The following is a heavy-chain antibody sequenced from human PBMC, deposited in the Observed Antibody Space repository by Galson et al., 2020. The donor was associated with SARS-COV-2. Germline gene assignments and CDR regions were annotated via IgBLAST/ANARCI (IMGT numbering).Heavy chain of an antibody. CDR2: IQNSGGT. V-gene: IGHV4-59*01. CDR3: ARDREIGY. J-gene: IGHJ4*02. CDR1: GGSISNYY. Sequence: SQTLSLTCTVSGGSISNYYWSCIRQSPGKGLEWIGYIQNSGGTNYNPSRKSRVTIGVDTSKNQFSLKLRSVTAADTAVYYCARDREIGYWGQGTLVTVSS.